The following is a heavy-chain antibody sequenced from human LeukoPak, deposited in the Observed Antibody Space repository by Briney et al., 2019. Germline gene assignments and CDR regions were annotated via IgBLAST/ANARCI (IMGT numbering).Heavy chain of an antibody. D-gene: IGHD3-22*01. Sequence: GGSLRLSCAASGFTVSSNYMSWARQAPGKGLEWVSVIYSGGSTYYADSVKGRFTISRDNSKNTLYLQMNSLRAEDTAVYYCARTITYYYDSSGYLGQRPDAFDIWGQGTMVTVSS. CDR1: GFTVSSNY. J-gene: IGHJ3*02. V-gene: IGHV3-66*01. CDR3: ARTITYYYDSSGYLGQRPDAFDI. CDR2: IYSGGST.